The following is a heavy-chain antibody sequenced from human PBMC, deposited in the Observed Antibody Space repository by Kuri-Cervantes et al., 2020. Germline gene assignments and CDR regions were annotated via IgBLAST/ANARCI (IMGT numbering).Heavy chain of an antibody. J-gene: IGHJ6*03. CDR1: GGSFSGYS. V-gene: IGHV4-34*01. CDR3: ARGLVYYYMDV. CDR2: INHSGST. Sequence: SQTLSLTCAVYGGSFSGYSWSWIRQPPGKGLEWIGEINHSGSTNYSPSLKSRVTLSVDTSKNQFSLKLTAVTAADTAVYYCARGLVYYYMDVWGKGTTVTVSS.